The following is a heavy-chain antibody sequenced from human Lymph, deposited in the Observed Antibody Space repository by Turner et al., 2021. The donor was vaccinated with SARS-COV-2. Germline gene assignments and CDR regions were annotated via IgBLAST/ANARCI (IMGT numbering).Heavy chain of an antibody. V-gene: IGHV3-9*01. J-gene: IGHJ4*02. Sequence: EVQLVESGGVLVQPGRSLRLSCAASGFTFDEYAMHWVRQAPGKGLEWVSGIKRSGGSIAYAGSVKVLLTITRDNPKNSLYLQMNSLRAEDTTFYYCAKDLAGTYYSSFDYWGQGTLVTVSS. CDR1: GFTFDEYA. CDR2: IKRSGGSI. D-gene: IGHD1-26*01. CDR3: AKDLAGTYYSSFDY.